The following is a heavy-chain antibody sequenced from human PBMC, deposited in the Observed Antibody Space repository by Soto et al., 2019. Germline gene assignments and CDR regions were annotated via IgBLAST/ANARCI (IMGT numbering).Heavy chain of an antibody. D-gene: IGHD3-3*01. CDR3: AREEVDYDFWSGSLDY. Sequence: ASVKVSCKASGYTFTSYGISWVRQAPGQGLEWMGWISAYNGNTNYAQKLQGRVTMTTDTSTNTAYMELRSLRSDDTAVYYCAREEVDYDFWSGSLDYWGQGTLVTVS. V-gene: IGHV1-18*04. CDR2: ISAYNGNT. J-gene: IGHJ4*02. CDR1: GYTFTSYG.